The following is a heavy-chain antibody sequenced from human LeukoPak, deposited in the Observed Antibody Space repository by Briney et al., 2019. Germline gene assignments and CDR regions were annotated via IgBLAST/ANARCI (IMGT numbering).Heavy chain of an antibody. CDR3: ARDFGPSGSYYPNWFDP. CDR2: IIPILGIA. J-gene: IGHJ5*02. D-gene: IGHD1-26*01. Sequence: SVKVSCKASGGTFSSYAISWVRQAPGQGLELMGRIIPILGIANYAQKFQGRVTITADKSTSTAYMELSSLRSEDTAVYYCARDFGPSGSYYPNWFDPWGQGTLVTVSS. CDR1: GGTFSSYA. V-gene: IGHV1-69*04.